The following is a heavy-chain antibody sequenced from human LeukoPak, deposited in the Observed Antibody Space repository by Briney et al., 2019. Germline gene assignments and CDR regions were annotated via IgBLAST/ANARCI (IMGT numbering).Heavy chain of an antibody. Sequence: ASVKVSCKASGYTFTSYDINWVRQATGQGLEWMGWMNPNSGNTGYAQKFQGRVTMTRNTSISTAYVELSSLRSEDTAVYYCARGVYYDFWSGLGGPYYYYYMDVWGKGTTVTVSS. CDR3: ARGVYYDFWSGLGGPYYYYYMDV. D-gene: IGHD3-3*01. CDR2: MNPNSGNT. V-gene: IGHV1-8*01. J-gene: IGHJ6*03. CDR1: GYTFTSYD.